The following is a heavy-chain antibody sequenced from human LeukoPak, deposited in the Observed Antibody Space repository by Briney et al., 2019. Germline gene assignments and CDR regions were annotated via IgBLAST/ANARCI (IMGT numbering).Heavy chain of an antibody. V-gene: IGHV4-59*01. CDR3: ATGGAYCGGDCYPDAFDI. CDR2: IYYSGST. D-gene: IGHD2-21*02. CDR1: GGSISSYY. J-gene: IGHJ3*02. Sequence: KPSETLSLTCTVSGGSISSYYWSWIRQPPGKGLEWIGYIYYSGSTNYNPSLKSRVTISVDTSKNQFSLKLSSVTAADTAVYYCATGGAYCGGDCYPDAFDIWGQGTMVTVSS.